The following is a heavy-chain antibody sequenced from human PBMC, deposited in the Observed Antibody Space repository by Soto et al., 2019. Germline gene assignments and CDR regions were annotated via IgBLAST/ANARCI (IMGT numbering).Heavy chain of an antibody. V-gene: IGHV3-73*02. J-gene: IGHJ4*02. CDR3: ARGHYDFWGGPLDY. D-gene: IGHD3-3*01. Sequence: EVQLVESGGGLVQPGGSLKLSCAASGFTFSGSAMHWVRQASGKGLEWVGRIRSKANSYATAYAASVKGRFTISRDDSKNTAYLQMNSLRAEDTAVYYCARGHYDFWGGPLDYWGQGTLVTVSS. CDR2: IRSKANSYAT. CDR1: GFTFSGSA.